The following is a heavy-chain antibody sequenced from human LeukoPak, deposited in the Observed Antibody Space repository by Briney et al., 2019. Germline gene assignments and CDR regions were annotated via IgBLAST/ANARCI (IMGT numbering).Heavy chain of an antibody. CDR3: TRNSGWYGLS. CDR2: IDYDGGSG. Sequence: GGSLRLSCTVSGFTLSSYEMSWIRQAPGKGLEWVSSIDYDGGSGHYADSVKGRFTISRDNSNTTLFLHLNSLRGEDTAVYYCTRNSGWYGLSWGQGTLVTVSS. J-gene: IGHJ1*01. V-gene: IGHV3-23*01. CDR1: GFTLSSYE. D-gene: IGHD6-19*01.